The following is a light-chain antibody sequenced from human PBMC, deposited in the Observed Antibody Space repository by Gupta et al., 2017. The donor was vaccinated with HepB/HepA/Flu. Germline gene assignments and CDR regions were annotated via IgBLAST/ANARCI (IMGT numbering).Light chain of an antibody. V-gene: IGKV1-39*01. J-gene: IGKJ4*01. Sequence: DIQMTQSPSSLSASVGDRVTITCRASQSISKYLNWYQQKPGKAPKLLIYAGSSLQGGVPSRFSGSSSGTDFILTISSLQPEDFATYYCQQSYGPPTFGGGTKVESK. CDR3: QQSYGPPT. CDR2: AGS. CDR1: QSISKY.